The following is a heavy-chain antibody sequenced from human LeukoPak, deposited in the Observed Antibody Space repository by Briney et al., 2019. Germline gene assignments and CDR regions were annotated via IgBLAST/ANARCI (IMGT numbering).Heavy chain of an antibody. CDR1: GFTFSSYE. D-gene: IGHD2-15*01. V-gene: IGHV3-48*03. CDR2: ISSSGSTI. Sequence: GGSLRLSCAASGFTFSSYEMNWVRQAPGKGLEWVSYISSSGSTIYYADSVKGRFTISRDNAKNSLYLQMNSLRAEDTAVYYCARDAPPKYCSGGSCYSSAHDYWGQGTLVTVSS. J-gene: IGHJ4*02. CDR3: ARDAPPKYCSGGSCYSSAHDY.